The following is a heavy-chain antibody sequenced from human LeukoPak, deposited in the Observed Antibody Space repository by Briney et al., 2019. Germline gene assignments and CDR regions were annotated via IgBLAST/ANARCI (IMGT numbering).Heavy chain of an antibody. CDR2: IKQDGSEK. CDR1: GFTFSSHW. Sequence: PGGSLRLSCAASGFTFSSHWMSWVRQAPGKGLEWVANIKQDGSEKYYVDSVKGRFTISRDNAKNSLYLQMNSLRAEDTAVYYCARDFSSGIDYWGQGTLVTVSS. V-gene: IGHV3-7*01. CDR3: ARDFSSGIDY. D-gene: IGHD6-19*01. J-gene: IGHJ4*02.